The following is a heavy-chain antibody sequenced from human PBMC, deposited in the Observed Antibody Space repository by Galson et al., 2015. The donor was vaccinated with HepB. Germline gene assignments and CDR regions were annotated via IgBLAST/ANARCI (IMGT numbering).Heavy chain of an antibody. Sequence: TLSLTCTVSGGSIFSGDYYWNWVRQPPGKGLEWIGYIYYSGNTFYSPSLKSRVTISVDMSKNQFSLNLSSVTAADTAVYYCARDQRGYCSTTSCLYYYGMDVWVQWTTVTVSS. D-gene: IGHD2-2*01. J-gene: IGHJ6*02. V-gene: IGHV4-30-4*01. CDR2: IYYSGNT. CDR1: GGSIFSGDYY. CDR3: ARDQRGYCSTTSCLYYYGMDV.